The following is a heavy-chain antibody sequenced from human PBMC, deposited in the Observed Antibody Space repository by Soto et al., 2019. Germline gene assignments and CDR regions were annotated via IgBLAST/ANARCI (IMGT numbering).Heavy chain of an antibody. Sequence: PSETLSLTCTVSGGSISSGDYYWSWIRQPPGKGLEWIGYIYYSGSTYYNPSLKSRVTISVDTSKNQFSLKLSSVTAADTAVYYCARGSSPYGDYDYYYYYYGMDVWGQGTTVTVSS. D-gene: IGHD4-17*01. CDR2: IYYSGST. J-gene: IGHJ6*02. CDR1: GGSISSGDYY. V-gene: IGHV4-30-4*01. CDR3: ARGSSPYGDYDYYYYYYGMDV.